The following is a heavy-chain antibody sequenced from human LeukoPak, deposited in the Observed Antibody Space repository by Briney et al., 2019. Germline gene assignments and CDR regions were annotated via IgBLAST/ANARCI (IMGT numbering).Heavy chain of an antibody. CDR1: GFTFSSYE. J-gene: IGHJ1*01. Sequence: GGSLRLSCAASGFTFSSYEMNWVRQAPGKGLEWVSYISSSGSTIYYADSVKGRFTISRDNAKNSLYLQMNSLRAEDTAVYYCAREKYSSSPLRYWGQGTLVTVSS. CDR2: ISSSGSTI. CDR3: AREKYSSSPLRY. V-gene: IGHV3-48*03. D-gene: IGHD6-13*01.